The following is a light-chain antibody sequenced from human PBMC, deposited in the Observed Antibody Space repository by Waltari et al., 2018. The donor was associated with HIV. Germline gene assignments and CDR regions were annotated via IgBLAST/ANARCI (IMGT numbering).Light chain of an antibody. V-gene: IGKV1-16*02. CDR2: AAS. J-gene: IGKJ1*01. CDR3: QQYNSYPWT. CDR1: QAISNY. Sequence: IQMTQSPSSLSASVGDRVTIACRASQAISNYLAWFQQKAGKAPKSLIYAASLLQSGIPSKFNGSGSGAEYTLTISSLQPEDVATYFCQQYNSYPWTFGQGTKVELK.